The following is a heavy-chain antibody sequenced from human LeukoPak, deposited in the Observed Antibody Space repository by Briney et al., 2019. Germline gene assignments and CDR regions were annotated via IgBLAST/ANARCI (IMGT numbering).Heavy chain of an antibody. CDR2: IKSKTDGGTT. J-gene: IGHJ4*02. V-gene: IGHV3-15*01. D-gene: IGHD4-17*01. CDR3: TTVLRVTTLDY. Sequence: PGGSLSLSCAVSGFTFSNAWMSWVRQAPGKGLECVGRIKSKTDGGTTDYGAPVKGRFTISRDDSKNTLYLQMNSLKTEDTAVYYCTTVLRVTTLDYWGQGTLVTVSS. CDR1: GFTFSNAW.